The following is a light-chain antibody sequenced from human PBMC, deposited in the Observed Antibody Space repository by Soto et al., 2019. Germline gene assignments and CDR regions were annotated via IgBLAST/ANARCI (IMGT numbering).Light chain of an antibody. J-gene: IGLJ2*01. Sequence: QSALTQPASVSGSPGQSITISCTGTSSDIGSYRCVSWYQHHPGKAPKVVIYEGTKRPSGVSNRFSGSKSGSTASLTISGLQSEDEAAYYCCSYAGGSAMVFGGGTKLTVL. V-gene: IGLV2-23*01. CDR3: CSYAGGSAMV. CDR1: SSDIGSYRC. CDR2: EGT.